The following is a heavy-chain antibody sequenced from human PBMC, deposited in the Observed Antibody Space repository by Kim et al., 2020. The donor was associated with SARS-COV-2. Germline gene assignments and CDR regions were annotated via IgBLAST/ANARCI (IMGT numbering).Heavy chain of an antibody. J-gene: IGHJ4*02. CDR1: GYTFSNYA. Sequence: ASVKVSCKTSGYTFSNYAITWLRQAPGQGLEWMGWINPYNGNTNYAQKVNYRVTLTTDMSTSTVYMDLRSLRSEDTAIYYCARHYCSGGSCPPGGYWGQGTLVTVSS. V-gene: IGHV1-18*04. D-gene: IGHD2-15*01. CDR2: INPYNGNT. CDR3: ARHYCSGGSCPPGGY.